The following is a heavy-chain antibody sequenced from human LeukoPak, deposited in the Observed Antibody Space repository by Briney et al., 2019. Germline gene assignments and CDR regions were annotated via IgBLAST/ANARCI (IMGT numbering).Heavy chain of an antibody. V-gene: IGHV1-46*01. CDR3: ARDAPKVVVAATNWFDP. J-gene: IGHJ5*02. Sequence: EASVKVSCKASGYTFTSYYMHWVRQAPGQGLEWMGIINPSGGSTSYAQKFQGRVTMTRDTSTSTVYMELSSLRSEDTAVRYCARDAPKVVVAATNWFDPWGQGTLVTVSS. CDR2: INPSGGST. CDR1: GYTFTSYY. D-gene: IGHD2-15*01.